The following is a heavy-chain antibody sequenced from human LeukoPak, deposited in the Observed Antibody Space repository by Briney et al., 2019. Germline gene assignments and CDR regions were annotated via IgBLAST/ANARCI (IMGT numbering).Heavy chain of an antibody. CDR2: IYTSGST. CDR1: GGSISSYY. Sequence: SETLSLTCTVSGGSISSYYWSWIRQPAGKGLEWIGRIYTSGSTNYNPSLKSRVTMSADTSKNQFSLKLSSVTAADTAVYYCARDQYLYSSPNWFDPWGQGTLVTVSS. CDR3: ARDQYLYSSPNWFDP. J-gene: IGHJ5*02. D-gene: IGHD3-22*01. V-gene: IGHV4-4*07.